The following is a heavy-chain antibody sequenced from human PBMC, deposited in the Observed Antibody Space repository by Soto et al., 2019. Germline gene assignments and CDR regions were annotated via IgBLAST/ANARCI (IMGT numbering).Heavy chain of an antibody. D-gene: IGHD5-12*01. CDR2: IKRDGSEK. V-gene: IGHV3-7*01. CDR3: ARDPVDIVATYFNY. CDR1: GFTFSSYW. J-gene: IGHJ4*02. Sequence: GGSLRLSCAASGFTFSSYWMSWVRQPPGKGLEWVANIKRDGSEKYYVDSVKGRFTISRDNAKNSLYLQMNSLRAEDTAGYYCARDPVDIVATYFNYWGQGTLVTVSS.